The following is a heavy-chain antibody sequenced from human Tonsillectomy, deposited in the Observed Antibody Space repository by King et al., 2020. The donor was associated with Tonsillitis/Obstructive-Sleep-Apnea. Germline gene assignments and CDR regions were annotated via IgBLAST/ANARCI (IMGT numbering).Heavy chain of an antibody. D-gene: IGHD2-15*01. V-gene: IGHV4-39*01. J-gene: IGHJ4*02. CDR2: IYYSGST. Sequence: QLQESGPGLVKPSETLSLTCTVSNGSISSSSYFWGWIRQPPGKVLEWIGNIYYSGSTYYKASLKSGVTISVDTSKNQFSLNLGSVTAADTAVYYCARYGSATVLSHFDYWGQGTLVTVSS. CDR3: ARYGSATVLSHFDY. CDR1: NGSISSSSYF.